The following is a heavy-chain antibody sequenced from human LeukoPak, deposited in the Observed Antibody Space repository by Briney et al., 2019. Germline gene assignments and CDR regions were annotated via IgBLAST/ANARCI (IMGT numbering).Heavy chain of an antibody. CDR1: GFTFSSYW. J-gene: IGHJ4*02. Sequence: GSLRLSCAASGFTFSSYWMHWVRQAPGKGLVWVSRIISDGSSTSYADSVKGRFTVSRDNAKNTLYLQMNSLRAEDTAVYYCARGLGYSSVVFDYWGQGTLVTVSS. CDR2: IISDGSST. CDR3: ARGLGYSSVVFDY. D-gene: IGHD6-25*01. V-gene: IGHV3-74*01.